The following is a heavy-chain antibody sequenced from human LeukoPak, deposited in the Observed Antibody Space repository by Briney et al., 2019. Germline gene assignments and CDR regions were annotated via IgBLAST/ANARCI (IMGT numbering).Heavy chain of an antibody. CDR1: GFTFSSYA. J-gene: IGHJ4*02. D-gene: IGHD6-19*01. CDR2: ISGSGGST. CDR3: ARGRGEYSSGWSHY. Sequence: QPGGSLRLSCAASGFTFSSYAMSWVRQAPGKGLEWVSAISGSGGSTYYADSVKGRFTISRDNAKNTLYLQMNSLRAEDTAVYYCARGRGEYSSGWSHYWGQGTLVTVSS. V-gene: IGHV3-23*01.